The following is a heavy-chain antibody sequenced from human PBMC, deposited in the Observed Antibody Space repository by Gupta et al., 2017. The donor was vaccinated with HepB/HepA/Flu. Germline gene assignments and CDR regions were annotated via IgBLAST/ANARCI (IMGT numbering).Heavy chain of an antibody. CDR2: INTSGGST. CDR1: GYTFTSYY. V-gene: IGHV1-46*01. CDR3: AREREDIVATTGYFDY. D-gene: IGHD5-12*01. Sequence: QVQLVQSGAEVKKPGASVKVSCKASGYTFTSYYMHWVRQAPGQGLEWMGIINTSGGSTSYAQKFQGRVTMTRDTSTSTVYMELSSMRSEDTAVYYCAREREDIVATTGYFDYWGQGTLVTVSS. J-gene: IGHJ4*02.